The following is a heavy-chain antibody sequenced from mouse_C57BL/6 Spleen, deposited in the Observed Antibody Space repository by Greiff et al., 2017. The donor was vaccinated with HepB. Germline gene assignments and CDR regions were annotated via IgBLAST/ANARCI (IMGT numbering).Heavy chain of an antibody. J-gene: IGHJ4*01. D-gene: IGHD2-3*01. V-gene: IGHV1-76*01. CDR2: IYPGSGNT. CDR3: ARGYDGYHRAMDY. CDR1: GYTFTDYY. Sequence: VQLQQSGAELVRPGASVKLSCKASGYTFTDYYINWVKQRPGQGLEWIARIYPGSGNTYYNEKFKGKATLTAEKSSSTAYMQLSSLTSEDSAVYFCARGYDGYHRAMDYWGQGTSVTVSS.